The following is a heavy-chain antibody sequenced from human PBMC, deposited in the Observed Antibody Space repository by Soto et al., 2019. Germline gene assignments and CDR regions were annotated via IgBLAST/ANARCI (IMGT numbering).Heavy chain of an antibody. D-gene: IGHD5-18*01. J-gene: IGHJ6*02. Sequence: TSETLSLTCAVYGGSFSGYYWSWIRQPPGKGLEWIGEINHSGSTNYNPSLKSRVTISVDTSKNQFSLKLSSLTAADTAVYYCARRIGYSYGLYYYYYGMDVWGQGTTVTVSS. CDR1: GGSFSGYY. CDR2: INHSGST. CDR3: ARRIGYSYGLYYYYYGMDV. V-gene: IGHV4-34*01.